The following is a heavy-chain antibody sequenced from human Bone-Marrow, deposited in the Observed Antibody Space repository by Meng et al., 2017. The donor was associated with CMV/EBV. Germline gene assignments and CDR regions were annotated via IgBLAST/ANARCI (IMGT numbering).Heavy chain of an antibody. J-gene: IGHJ4*02. D-gene: IGHD3-22*01. CDR2: ICAYNGNT. V-gene: IGHV1-18*01. CDR1: GYTFTSYG. Sequence: VRRVQSGAEVKKPGASVKVSCKASGYTFTSYGISWVRQAPGQGLEGMGWICAYNGNTNYAQKLQGRVTMTTDTSTSTAYMELRSLRSDDTAVYYCARDINYYDSSGYAHYYFDYWGQGTLVTVSS. CDR3: ARDINYYDSSGYAHYYFDY.